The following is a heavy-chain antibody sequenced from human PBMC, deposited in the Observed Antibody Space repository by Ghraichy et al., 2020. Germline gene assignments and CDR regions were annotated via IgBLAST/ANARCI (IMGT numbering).Heavy chain of an antibody. CDR1: GYTFTSYD. D-gene: IGHD3-9*01. Sequence: ASVKVSCKASGYTFTSYDINWVRQATGQGLEWMGWMNPNSGNTGYAQKFQGRVTMTRNTSISTAYMELSSLRSEDTAVYYCARGAWVILTGYYSVPHYYYGMDVWGQGTTVTVSS. CDR2: MNPNSGNT. CDR3: ARGAWVILTGYYSVPHYYYGMDV. J-gene: IGHJ6*02. V-gene: IGHV1-8*01.